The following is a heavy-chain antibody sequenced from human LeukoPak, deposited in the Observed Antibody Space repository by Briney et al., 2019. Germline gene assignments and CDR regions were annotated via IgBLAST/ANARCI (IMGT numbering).Heavy chain of an antibody. CDR2: IYYTGST. CDR3: ARVRRDGDNLSA. CDR1: GGSISSYY. V-gene: IGHV4-59*01. D-gene: IGHD5-24*01. Sequence: SETLTLSCTVSGGSISSYYWNWIRQPPGKGLEWIGYIYYTGSTNYNPSLKSRVTISLDTSTNQFSLKVSSATVADTAVYYCARVRRDGDNLSAWGQGTLVTVSS. J-gene: IGHJ5*02.